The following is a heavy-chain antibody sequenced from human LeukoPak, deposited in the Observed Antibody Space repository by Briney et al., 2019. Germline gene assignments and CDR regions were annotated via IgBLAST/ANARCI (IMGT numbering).Heavy chain of an antibody. J-gene: IGHJ5*02. CDR2: ISDDGNIV. V-gene: IGHV3-30*04. Sequence: GRSLRLSCAASGFTFSAYAMHWVRQAPGKGLEWMAVISDDGNIVQYVDSVKGRFTVSRDNSKNTLYLQMNSLRAEDTAVYYCARARTIDCSGTSCRRFDPWGQGTLVTVSS. CDR3: ARARTIDCSGTSCRRFDP. D-gene: IGHD2-2*01. CDR1: GFTFSAYA.